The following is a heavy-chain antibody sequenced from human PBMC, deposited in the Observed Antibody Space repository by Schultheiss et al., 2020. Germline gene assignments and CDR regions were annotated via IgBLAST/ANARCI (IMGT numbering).Heavy chain of an antibody. CDR3: ARGGYCSSPSCHHFEY. V-gene: IGHV3-72*01. J-gene: IGHJ4*02. Sequence: GGFLRLSCAASGFTFSDHYMDWVRQAPGKGLEWVGRIRNKANSYTTEYAPSVKGRFTISRDDSKNSLYLQMNSLKTEDTAVYYCARGGYCSSPSCHHFEYWGQGTLVTAYS. CDR1: GFTFSDHY. CDR2: IRNKANSYTT. D-gene: IGHD2-2*01.